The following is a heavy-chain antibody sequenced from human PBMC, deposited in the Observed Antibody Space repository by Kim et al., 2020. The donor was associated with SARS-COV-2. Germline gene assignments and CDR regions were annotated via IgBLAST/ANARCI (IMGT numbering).Heavy chain of an antibody. V-gene: IGHV3-30*18. D-gene: IGHD3-10*01. CDR1: GFTFSSYG. CDR2: ISYDGSNK. Sequence: GGSLRLSCAASGFTFSSYGMHWVRQAPGKGLEWVAVISYDGSNKYYADSVKGRFTISRDNSKNTLYLQMNSLRAEDTAVYYCAKDKEGYGSGSYYFDYWGQGTLVTVSS. J-gene: IGHJ4*02. CDR3: AKDKEGYGSGSYYFDY.